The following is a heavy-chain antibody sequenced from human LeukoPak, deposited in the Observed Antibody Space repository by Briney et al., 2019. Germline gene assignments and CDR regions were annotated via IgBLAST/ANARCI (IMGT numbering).Heavy chain of an antibody. Sequence: ASVKVSCKASGYTFTGYYMHWLRQAPGQGLEWMGWINPNSGGTNYAQKFQGRVTMTRDTSISTAYMELSRLRSDDTAVYYCARQWELLIDYYGMDVWGQGTTVTVSS. CDR2: INPNSGGT. CDR3: ARQWELLIDYYGMDV. J-gene: IGHJ6*02. CDR1: GYTFTGYY. V-gene: IGHV1-2*02. D-gene: IGHD1-26*01.